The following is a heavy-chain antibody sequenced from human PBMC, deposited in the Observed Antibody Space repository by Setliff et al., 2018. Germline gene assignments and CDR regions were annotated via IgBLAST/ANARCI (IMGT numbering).Heavy chain of an antibody. J-gene: IGHJ4*02. CDR1: GGSFSGYY. V-gene: IGHV4-34*01. D-gene: IGHD1-26*01. Sequence: PSETLSLTCAIYGGSFSGYYWSWIRQPPGKGLEWIGEVNHVGNTNYNPSLKSRVMIPLDTSKNQFSLKLFSVTAAGTAVYYCARGSGSFPFDYWGQGVLVTVSS. CDR3: ARGSGSFPFDY. CDR2: VNHVGNT.